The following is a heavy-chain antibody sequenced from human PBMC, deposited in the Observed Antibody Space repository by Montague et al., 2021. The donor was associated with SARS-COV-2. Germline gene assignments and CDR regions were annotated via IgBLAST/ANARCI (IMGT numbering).Heavy chain of an antibody. J-gene: IGHJ6*02. Sequence: SLRLSCAASGLTFSDYGINWVRQAPGMGLEWFSYISATSRTIYXXXSVKGRFTVSRDNAKNSLYLQMNSLRAEDTALYYCVRDPATGMDVWGLGTMVTVSS. V-gene: IGHV3-48*04. CDR3: VRDPATGMDV. CDR1: GLTFSDYG. CDR2: ISATSRTI.